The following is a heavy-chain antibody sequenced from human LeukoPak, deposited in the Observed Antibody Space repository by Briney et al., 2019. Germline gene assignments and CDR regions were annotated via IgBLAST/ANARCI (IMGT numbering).Heavy chain of an antibody. D-gene: IGHD6-19*01. V-gene: IGHV1-69*13. J-gene: IGHJ6*02. CDR3: ARGSRKQWLGIYYYGMDV. CDR1: GGTFSNYA. Sequence: SVKVSCKASGGTFSNYAISWVRQAPGQGLEWMGGIIPIFGKTNHAQKFQGRVTITADESTSTAYMELSSLRSEDTAVYYCARGSRKQWLGIYYYGMDVWGQGTTVTVSS. CDR2: IIPIFGKT.